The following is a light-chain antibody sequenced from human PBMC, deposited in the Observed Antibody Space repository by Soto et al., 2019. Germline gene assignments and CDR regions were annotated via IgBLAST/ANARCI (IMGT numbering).Light chain of an antibody. CDR3: QQYNNWPLT. Sequence: VMTNSPATVSVSLRDRATLSCRASQSVSSNLAWYQQKPGQAPRLLIYGASTRATGIPARFSGSGSGTEFTLTISSLQSEDFAVYSCQQYNNWPLTSGGGTKVDI. CDR1: QSVSSN. J-gene: IGKJ4*01. CDR2: GAS. V-gene: IGKV3-15*01.